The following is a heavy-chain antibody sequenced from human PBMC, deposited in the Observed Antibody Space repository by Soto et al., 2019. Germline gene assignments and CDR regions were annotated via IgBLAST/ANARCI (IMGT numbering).Heavy chain of an antibody. Sequence: QVQLQESGPGLVKPSETLSLTCTVSGGSISSYYWSWIRQPPGKGLEWIGYIYYNGNTNYNPSLKSRVTTSVATSKNQFSLKLSSVTAADTAVYYCARDGYTVTPNYYYGMEVWGQGTTVTVSS. CDR1: GGSISSYY. D-gene: IGHD4-4*01. CDR3: ARDGYTVTPNYYYGMEV. CDR2: IYYNGNT. J-gene: IGHJ6*02. V-gene: IGHV4-59*01.